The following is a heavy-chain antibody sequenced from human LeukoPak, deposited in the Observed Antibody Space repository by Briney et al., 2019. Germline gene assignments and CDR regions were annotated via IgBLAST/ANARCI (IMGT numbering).Heavy chain of an antibody. Sequence: GGALRLSCAVSGFIFRNAWMSWVRQPPGKGLAGVGRMKKKTDGGTTNYAAGVTGRFTILRDDSENMMYLQMNSLKSEDTAVYYCTTDASTYCGNGVCYTGGNFDHWGQGTLVTVSS. CDR3: TTDASTYCGNGVCYTGGNFDH. J-gene: IGHJ4*02. CDR1: GFIFRNAW. D-gene: IGHD2-8*01. CDR2: MKKKTDGGTT. V-gene: IGHV3-15*01.